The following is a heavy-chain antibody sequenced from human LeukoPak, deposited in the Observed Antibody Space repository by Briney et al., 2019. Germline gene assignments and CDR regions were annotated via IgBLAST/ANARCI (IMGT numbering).Heavy chain of an antibody. D-gene: IGHD6-13*01. CDR3: ARDRLRKPAAAGY. J-gene: IGHJ4*02. CDR2: ISAYNGNT. V-gene: IGHV1-18*04. CDR1: GYTFTGYY. Sequence: ASVKVSCKASGYTFTGYYMHWVRQAPGQGLEWMGWISAYNGNTNYAQKLQGRVTMTTDTSTSTAYMELRSLRSDDTAVYYCARDRLRKPAAAGYWGQGTLVTVSS.